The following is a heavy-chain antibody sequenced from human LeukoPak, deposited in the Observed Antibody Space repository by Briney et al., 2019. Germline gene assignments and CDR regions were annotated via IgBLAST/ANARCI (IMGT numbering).Heavy chain of an antibody. D-gene: IGHD4-17*01. J-gene: IGHJ2*01. CDR3: ARVWNTVTTGAFDL. CDR1: GATLSTYA. CDR2: IIPIFGTA. V-gene: IGHV1-69*05. Sequence: GASVKASCKVAGATLSTYAISWVRQAPGQGREWMGWIIPIFGTANYEQKFPGRGTITTEESTRTAYLELSSLRSEDTAVYYCARVWNTVTTGAFDLWGRGALVTVSS.